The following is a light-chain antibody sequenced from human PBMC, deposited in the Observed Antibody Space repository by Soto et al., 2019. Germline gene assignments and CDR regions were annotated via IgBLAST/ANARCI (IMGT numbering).Light chain of an antibody. Sequence: EIVMTQSPATLSVSPGERATLSCRASHRVSSYLAWYQQKPGQAPRLLIFATSTRATGIPARFSGSGSGTEFTLTISSLQSEDSAVYYCQQYNNWPLTFCGGTKVEIK. V-gene: IGKV3-15*01. CDR3: QQYNNWPLT. CDR1: HRVSSY. CDR2: ATS. J-gene: IGKJ4*01.